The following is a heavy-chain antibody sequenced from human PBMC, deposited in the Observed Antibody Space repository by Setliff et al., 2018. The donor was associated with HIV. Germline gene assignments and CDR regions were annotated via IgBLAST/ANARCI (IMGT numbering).Heavy chain of an antibody. V-gene: IGHV3-20*04. CDR1: GFMFDDYG. CDR2: INWNGGTT. D-gene: IGHD3-22*01. Sequence: PGGSLRLSCAASGFMFDDYGMSWVRQVPGKGLEWVSSINWNGGTTNYADSVKCRFTISRDNAKNSLYLQMNSLRGEDTALYYCARDGHYYDSSGYLVWSYYFDYWGQGILVTVSS. CDR3: ARDGHYYDSSGYLVWSYYFDY. J-gene: IGHJ4*02.